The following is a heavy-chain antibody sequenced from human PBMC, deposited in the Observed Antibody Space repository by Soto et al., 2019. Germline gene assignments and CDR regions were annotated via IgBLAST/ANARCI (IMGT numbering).Heavy chain of an antibody. Sequence: TLSLTCVVGSVPVSGDDLSWSWICHLPAKVLPWIANVYHTGTTYYNPSLKSRVSMSVDTSQNQFSLIPASVTAADTAVYYCARALVTDYNSRDYHYYFAMDVWGQGTSVA. J-gene: IGHJ6*02. CDR2: VYHTGTT. CDR1: SVPVSGDDLS. D-gene: IGHD3-22*01. CDR3: ARALVTDYNSRDYHYYFAMDV. V-gene: IGHV4-31*02.